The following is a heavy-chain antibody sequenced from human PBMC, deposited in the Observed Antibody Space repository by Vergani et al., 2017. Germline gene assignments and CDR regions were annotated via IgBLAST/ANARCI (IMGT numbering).Heavy chain of an antibody. CDR3: AKDLYDSSGYYYFDY. V-gene: IGHV1-46*01. CDR1: GYTFTSYY. J-gene: IGHJ4*02. D-gene: IGHD3-22*01. CDR2: INPSGGST. Sequence: QVQLVQSGAEVKKPGASVKVSCKASGYTFTSYYMHWVRQAPGQGLEWMGIINPSGGSTSYAQKFQGRVTMTRDTSTSTVYMELSSLRSEDTALYYCAKDLYDSSGYYYFDYWGQGTLVTVSS.